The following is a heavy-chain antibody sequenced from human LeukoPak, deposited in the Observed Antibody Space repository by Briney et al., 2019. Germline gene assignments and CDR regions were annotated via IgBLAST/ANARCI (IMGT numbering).Heavy chain of an antibody. CDR3: ARVRYELFDY. V-gene: IGHV4-39*07. CDR1: GGSISSSSYY. CDR2: IYYSGST. D-gene: IGHD2-2*01. J-gene: IGHJ4*02. Sequence: SETLSLTCTVSGGSISSSSYYWGWIRQPPGKGLEWIGSIYYSGSTYYNPSLKSRVTISVDTSKKHFSLKLSSVTAADTAVYYCARVRYELFDYWGQGTLVTVSS.